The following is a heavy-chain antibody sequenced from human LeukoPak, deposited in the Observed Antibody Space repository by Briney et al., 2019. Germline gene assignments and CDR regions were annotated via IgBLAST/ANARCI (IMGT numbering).Heavy chain of an antibody. CDR1: GYTFTGYY. D-gene: IGHD3-3*01. V-gene: IGHV1-2*04. CDR2: INPNTGGT. CDR3: ARGAPHYDFWSGPGDY. Sequence: ASVKVSCKASGYTFTGYYMHWVRQAPGQGLEWMGWINPNTGGTNYAQKFQGWVTMTRDTSISTAYMELSRLKSDDTAVYYCARGAPHYDFWSGPGDYWGQGTLVTVSS. J-gene: IGHJ4*02.